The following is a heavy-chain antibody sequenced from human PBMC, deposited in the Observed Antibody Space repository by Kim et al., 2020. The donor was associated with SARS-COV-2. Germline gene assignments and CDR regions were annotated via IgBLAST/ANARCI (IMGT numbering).Heavy chain of an antibody. CDR1: GFSFSTYG. CDR3: AKRMVRGGSNFGMDV. Sequence: GGSLRLSCAASGFSFSTYGMHWVRQAPGKGLEWVAVISFDGSNKYYEDSVKGRFTISRDNFQNTLSLQMDSLRVEDTAVYYCAKRMVRGGSNFGMDVWG. J-gene: IGHJ6*04. CDR2: ISFDGSNK. V-gene: IGHV3-30*18. D-gene: IGHD3-10*01.